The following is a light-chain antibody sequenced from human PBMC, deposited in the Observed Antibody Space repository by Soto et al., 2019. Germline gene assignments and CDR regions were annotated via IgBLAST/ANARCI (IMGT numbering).Light chain of an antibody. J-gene: IGKJ1*01. Sequence: DIQMTQSPSTLSASVGDRVTITCRASQSISSRLAWYQQKPGKAPKVLIYAASSLESGVPSRFSGSGSGTEFTLTITSLQPDDFATYYCQQYNTYWTFGQGTKVDNK. CDR3: QQYNTYWT. CDR1: QSISSR. CDR2: AAS. V-gene: IGKV1-5*01.